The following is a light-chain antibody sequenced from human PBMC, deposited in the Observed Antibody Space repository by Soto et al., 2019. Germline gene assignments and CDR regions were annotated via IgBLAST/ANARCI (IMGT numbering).Light chain of an antibody. V-gene: IGKV3-20*01. CDR3: HQYGSTPFT. Sequence: EIALTQCPGTLSLSPGDRDTLSCRASQSVSTNYLARYQQKLGQAPRLLIYGASSRATGIPDRFSGNGSGTDFTLTISRLEPEDFAVYYCHQYGSTPFTFGPGTKVDIK. CDR1: QSVSTNY. J-gene: IGKJ3*01. CDR2: GAS.